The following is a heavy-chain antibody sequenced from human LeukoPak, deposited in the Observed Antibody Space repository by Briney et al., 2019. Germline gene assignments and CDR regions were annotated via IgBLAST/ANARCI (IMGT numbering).Heavy chain of an antibody. CDR1: GFTFSNYY. Sequence: GGSLRLSCVGSGFTFSNYYMYWVRQAPGKGPVWVSRIKNAGDDPIYADSVKGRFTISRATAKTTVYLQMNSLRAEDTAVYYCARGGYGHNMDVWGEGTTVTASS. V-gene: IGHV3-74*01. CDR3: ARGGYGHNMDV. CDR2: IKNAGDDP. D-gene: IGHD3-10*01. J-gene: IGHJ6*03.